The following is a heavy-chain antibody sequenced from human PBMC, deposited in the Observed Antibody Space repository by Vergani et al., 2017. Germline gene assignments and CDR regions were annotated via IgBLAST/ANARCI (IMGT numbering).Heavy chain of an antibody. CDR3: AKSAFSDYSSLHHFYYMDV. Sequence: EVQLLESGGGLVQPGGSLRLSCEASGFSFPGYAMSWVRQAPGKGLEWVSLIGGSGVHTYYADSVKGRFTISRDNSKNTLYLQMNSLRAEDTAVYYCAKSAFSDYSSLHHFYYMDVWGKGTTVTVSS. CDR1: GFSFPGYA. V-gene: IGHV3-23*01. J-gene: IGHJ6*03. D-gene: IGHD4-17*01. CDR2: IGGSGVHT.